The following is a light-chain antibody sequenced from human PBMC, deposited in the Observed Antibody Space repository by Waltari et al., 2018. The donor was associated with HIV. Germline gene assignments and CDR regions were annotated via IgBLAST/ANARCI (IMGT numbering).Light chain of an antibody. V-gene: IGLV1-40*01. J-gene: IGLJ2*01. CDR3: QSYDSSLRSVV. CDR1: SSNLGPIYD. Sequence: QSVLTQPPSVSGAPGQRVTISCPGSSSNLGPIYDVPWYQQIPGRAPKLLIYGNANRPSGVPDRFSGSKSGTSASLAITGLQAEDEADYYCQSYDSSLRSVVFGGGTKLTVL. CDR2: GNA.